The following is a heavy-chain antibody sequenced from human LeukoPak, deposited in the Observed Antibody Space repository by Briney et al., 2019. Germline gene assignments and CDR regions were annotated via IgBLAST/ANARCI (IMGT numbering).Heavy chain of an antibody. V-gene: IGHV3-23*01. J-gene: IGHJ4*02. CDR1: GFTFSSYA. CDR2: ISGSGGST. D-gene: IGHD1-26*01. Sequence: AGGSLRLSCAASGFTFSSYAMSWVRQAPGKGLEWVSAISGSGGSTYYADSVKGRFTISRDNSKNTLYLQMNSLRAEDTAVYYCAKGELPNDYFDYWGQGTLVTVSS. CDR3: AKGELPNDYFDY.